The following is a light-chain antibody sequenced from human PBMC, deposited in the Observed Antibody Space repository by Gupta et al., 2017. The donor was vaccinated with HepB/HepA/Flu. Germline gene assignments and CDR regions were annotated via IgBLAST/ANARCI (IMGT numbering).Light chain of an antibody. CDR3: CSSAGSYTLAV. CDR2: DVS. V-gene: IGLV2-11*01. CDR1: SSDVGGYNY. Sequence: VTISCTGTSSDVGGYNYVSWYQQHPGKAPNLMIYDVSKRPSGVPDRFSGYKSGNTASLTISGLQAEDEADYYCCSSAGSYTLAVFGGGTKLTVL. J-gene: IGLJ2*01.